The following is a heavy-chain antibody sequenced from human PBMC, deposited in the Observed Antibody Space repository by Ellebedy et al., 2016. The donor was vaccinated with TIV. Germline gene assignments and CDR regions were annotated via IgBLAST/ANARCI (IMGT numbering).Heavy chain of an antibody. V-gene: IGHV4-38-2*02. Sequence: SETLSLXXNVSGYSISRAYYWGWIRPPPGRRLEWIGRIYHSGSTYYNPSLKSRVTISVDTSKNQFSLKVSSVTAADTAVYYCARVAASTTNYFDYWGQGTRVTVSS. D-gene: IGHD1-26*01. CDR3: ARVAASTTNYFDY. J-gene: IGHJ4*02. CDR1: GYSISRAYY. CDR2: IYHSGST.